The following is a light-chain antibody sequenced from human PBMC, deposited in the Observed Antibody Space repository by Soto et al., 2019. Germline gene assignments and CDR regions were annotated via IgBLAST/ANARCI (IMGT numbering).Light chain of an antibody. CDR3: LQDYNYPPA. V-gene: IGKV3-15*01. J-gene: IGKJ1*01. Sequence: EIVMTQSPATLSVSPGERVTLFCRASQSVSRNLAWHQQKPGQAPRLLMYRVSNRATGVPARFSGSGSGTEFTLTISSLQPEDSATYYCLQDYNYPPACGQGTKVDI. CDR1: QSVSRN. CDR2: RVS.